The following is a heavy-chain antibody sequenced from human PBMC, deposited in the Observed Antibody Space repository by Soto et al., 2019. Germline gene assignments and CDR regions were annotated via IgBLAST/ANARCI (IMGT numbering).Heavy chain of an antibody. CDR2: IYYSGST. Sequence: SETLSLTCTVSGGSISSYYWSWIRQPPGKGLEWIGYIYYSGSTNYNPSLKSRVTISVDTSKNQFSLKLSSVTAADTAVYYCASGGYSTIFRVVNYYFDYWGQGTLVTVPQ. V-gene: IGHV4-59*01. J-gene: IGHJ4*02. D-gene: IGHD3-3*01. CDR3: ASGGYSTIFRVVNYYFDY. CDR1: GGSISSYY.